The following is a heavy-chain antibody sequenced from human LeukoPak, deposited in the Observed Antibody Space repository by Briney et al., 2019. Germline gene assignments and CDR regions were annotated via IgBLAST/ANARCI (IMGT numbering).Heavy chain of an antibody. CDR2: IKSKTDGGTT. CDR1: GVTFSSYA. CDR3: TTDDQGYYGMDV. Sequence: KTGGSLRLSCAASGVTFSSYAMSWVRQAPGKGLEWVGRIKSKTDGGTTDYAAPVQGRFTISRDDSRNTLYLQMNSLKTEDTAVYYCTTDDQGYYGMDVWGQGTTVSVSS. V-gene: IGHV3-15*01. J-gene: IGHJ6*02.